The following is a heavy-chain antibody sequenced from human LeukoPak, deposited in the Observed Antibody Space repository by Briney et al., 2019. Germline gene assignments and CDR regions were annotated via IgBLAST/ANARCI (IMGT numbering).Heavy chain of an antibody. D-gene: IGHD6-13*01. CDR2: ISAYNGNT. J-gene: IGHJ6*03. CDR3: AKKGGYSSSWLFYYYYMDV. V-gene: IGHV1-18*01. Sequence: ASVKVSCKASGYTFTSYGISWVRQAPGQGLEWMGWISAYNGNTNYAQKLQGRVTMTTDTSTSTAYMELRSLRSDDTAVYYCAKKGGYSSSWLFYYYYMDVWGKGTTVTVSS. CDR1: GYTFTSYG.